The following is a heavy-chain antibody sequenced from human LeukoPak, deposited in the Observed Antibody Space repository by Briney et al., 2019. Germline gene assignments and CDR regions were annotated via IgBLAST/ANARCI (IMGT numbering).Heavy chain of an antibody. D-gene: IGHD5-24*01. CDR1: GYIFTPHH. CDR3: AMSVEMPPIPSFDY. CDR2: VSAANNP. J-gene: IGHJ4*02. Sequence: GASVKVSCKTSGYIFTPHHIHWMRQALGQGLELLGWVSAANNPEYSQKFQGRVVITRDASATTSYLELNSLRSEDTAVYYCAMSVEMPPIPSFDYWGQGTLVTVSS. V-gene: IGHV1-3*01.